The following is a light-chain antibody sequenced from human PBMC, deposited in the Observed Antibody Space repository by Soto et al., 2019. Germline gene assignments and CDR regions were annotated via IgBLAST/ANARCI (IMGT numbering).Light chain of an antibody. CDR2: GAS. J-gene: IGKJ5*01. V-gene: IGKV3-15*01. CDR3: QQRAGSST. CDR1: QSVSSN. Sequence: EIVMTQSPATLSVSPGEGATLSCRASQSVSSNLTWYQQKPGQAPRLLIYGASTRATGVPARFSGSGSGTDFTLTLSSLEPEDFAVYYCQQRAGSSTFGQGTRLEIK.